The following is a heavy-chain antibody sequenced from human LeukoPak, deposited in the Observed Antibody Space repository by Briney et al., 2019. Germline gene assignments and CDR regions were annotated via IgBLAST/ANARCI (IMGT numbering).Heavy chain of an antibody. J-gene: IGHJ5*02. V-gene: IGHV4-4*07. Sequence: SETLSLTCTVSGGSISSYYWSWIRQPAGKGLEWIGRIYTSGSTNYNPSLKSRVTMSVDTSKNQFSLKLTSVTAAGTAVYYCARDRYLGYSYGYIGNRFDPWGQGTLVTVSS. CDR2: IYTSGST. CDR1: GGSISSYY. D-gene: IGHD5-18*01. CDR3: ARDRYLGYSYGYIGNRFDP.